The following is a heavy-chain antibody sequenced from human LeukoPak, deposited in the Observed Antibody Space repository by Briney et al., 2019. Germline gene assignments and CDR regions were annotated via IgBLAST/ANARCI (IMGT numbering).Heavy chain of an antibody. Sequence: GGSLRLSCAASGFTFSSYAMSWVRQAPGKGLEWVSAISGSGGSTYYADSVKGRFTISRDNSKNTLYLQMNSLRAEDTAVYYCAKVGWQQLIMGRFDYWGQGTLVTVSS. J-gene: IGHJ4*02. V-gene: IGHV3-23*01. CDR3: AKVGWQQLIMGRFDY. D-gene: IGHD6-13*01. CDR1: GFTFSSYA. CDR2: ISGSGGST.